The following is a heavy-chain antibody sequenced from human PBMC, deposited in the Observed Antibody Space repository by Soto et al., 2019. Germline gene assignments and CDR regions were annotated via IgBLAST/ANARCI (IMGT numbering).Heavy chain of an antibody. D-gene: IGHD3-22*01. CDR1: GFTFSSYA. V-gene: IGHV3-30-3*01. J-gene: IGHJ4*02. CDR2: ISYDGSNK. Sequence: PGGSLRLSCAASGFTFSSYAMHWVRQAPGKGLEWVAVISYDGSNKYYADSVKGRFTISRDNSKNTLYLQMNSLRAEDTAVYYCARGDYYDSSGYYYGGYWGQGTLVTVSS. CDR3: ARGDYYDSSGYYYGGY.